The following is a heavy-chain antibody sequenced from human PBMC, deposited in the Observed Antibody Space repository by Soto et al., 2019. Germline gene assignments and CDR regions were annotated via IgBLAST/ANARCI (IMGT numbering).Heavy chain of an antibody. J-gene: IGHJ3*01. CDR3: ARLLTEGATFREDAFDL. Sequence: QVQLVQSGGDVKTPGASVKVSCTTFRYTFTSHGIAWVRQAAGQGVEWVGWISTFNGKTCYAQKFQGRVTMTADTLTSTVHMELRSLRSDDTAVYYCARLLTEGATFREDAFDLWGQGTKVTVSS. V-gene: IGHV1-18*01. CDR1: RYTFTSHG. D-gene: IGHD1-26*01. CDR2: ISTFNGKT.